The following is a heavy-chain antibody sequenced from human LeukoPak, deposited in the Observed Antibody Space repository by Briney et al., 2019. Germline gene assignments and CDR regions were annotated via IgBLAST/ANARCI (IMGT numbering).Heavy chain of an antibody. D-gene: IGHD3-3*01. V-gene: IGHV3-23*01. J-gene: IGHJ3*02. CDR3: AKDVAGRGYYLPQGAFDI. CDR1: GFTFTIYA. Sequence: GGSLRLSCEVSGFTFTIYAMSWVRQAPGKGLKWVSAVRGSGDRTYYADSVKGRFTISRDSSKNTLYLQMHSLSAEDTAVYFCAKDVAGRGYYLPQGAFDIWGQGKVVTVSS. CDR2: VRGSGDRT.